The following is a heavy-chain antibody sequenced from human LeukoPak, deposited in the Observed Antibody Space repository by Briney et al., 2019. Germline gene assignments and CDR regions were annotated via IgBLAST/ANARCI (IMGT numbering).Heavy chain of an antibody. V-gene: IGHV4-34*01. Sequence: SETLSLTCAVYGGSFSGYYWSWIRQPPGKGLEWLGEINHSGSTNYNPSLKSRVTISVDTSKNQFSLKLSSVTAADTAVYYCAIQGGIAGSYYYYYYMDVWGKGTTVTVSS. J-gene: IGHJ6*03. CDR1: GGSFSGYY. D-gene: IGHD6-13*01. CDR2: INHSGST. CDR3: AIQGGIAGSYYYYYYMDV.